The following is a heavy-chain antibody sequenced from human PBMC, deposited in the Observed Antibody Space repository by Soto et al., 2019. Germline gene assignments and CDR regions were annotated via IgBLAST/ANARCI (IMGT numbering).Heavy chain of an antibody. CDR3: ATREEDIVVVVAARYYYYGMDV. Sequence: SVKVSCKASGGTFSSYAISWVRQAPGQGLEWMGGIIPIFGTANYAQKFQGRVTITADESTSTAYMELSSLRSEDTAVYYCATREEDIVVVVAARYYYYGMDVWGQGTTVTVSS. V-gene: IGHV1-69*13. J-gene: IGHJ6*02. D-gene: IGHD2-15*01. CDR2: IIPIFGTA. CDR1: GGTFSSYA.